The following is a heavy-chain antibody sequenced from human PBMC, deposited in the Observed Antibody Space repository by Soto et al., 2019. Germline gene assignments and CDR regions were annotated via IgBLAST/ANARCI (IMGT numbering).Heavy chain of an antibody. J-gene: IGHJ5*02. Sequence: QLQLQESGPGLVKPSETLSLTCTVSGGSISSSSYYWGWIRQPPGKGLEWIGSIYYSGSTYYNPSLKSRVTISVDTSKNQFSLKLSSVTAADTAVYYCARSTKIGYYSPNWFDPWGQGTLVTVSS. CDR3: ARSTKIGYYSPNWFDP. V-gene: IGHV4-39*01. CDR1: GGSISSSSYY. CDR2: IYYSGST. D-gene: IGHD2-15*01.